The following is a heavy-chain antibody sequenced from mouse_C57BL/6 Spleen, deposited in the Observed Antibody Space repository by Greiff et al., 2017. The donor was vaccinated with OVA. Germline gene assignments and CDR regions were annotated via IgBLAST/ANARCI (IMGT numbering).Heavy chain of an antibody. CDR2: IDPSDSYT. CDR1: GYTFTSYW. CDR3: ARGGNYFY. D-gene: IGHD2-1*01. J-gene: IGHJ2*01. V-gene: IGHV1-69*01. Sequence: QVQLQQPGAELVMPGASVKLSCKASGYTFTSYWMHWVKQRPGQGLEWIGEIDPSDSYTTYNQKFKGKSTLTVDKSSSTAYMQLSSLTSEDSAVYYCARGGNYFYWGKGTTLTVSS.